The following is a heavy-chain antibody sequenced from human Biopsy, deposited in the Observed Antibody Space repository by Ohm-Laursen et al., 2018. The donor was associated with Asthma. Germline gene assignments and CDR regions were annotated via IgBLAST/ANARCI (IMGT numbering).Heavy chain of an antibody. Sequence: ASVKVSCKASGYTFIGCHIHWMRQAPGQGLEWMGRINPNNGGTNYAQKFQGRVTMTRDTSISTAYMEVSRLRSDDTAVYYCARGQKSAGDRWFDPWGQGTLVTVSS. V-gene: IGHV1-2*06. CDR1: GYTFIGCH. CDR3: ARGQKSAGDRWFDP. D-gene: IGHD6-13*01. J-gene: IGHJ5*02. CDR2: INPNNGGT.